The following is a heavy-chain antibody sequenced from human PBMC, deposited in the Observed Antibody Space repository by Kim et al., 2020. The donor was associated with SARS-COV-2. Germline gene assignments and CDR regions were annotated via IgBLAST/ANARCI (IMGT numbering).Heavy chain of an antibody. V-gene: IGHV7-4-1*02. Sequence: YAQGFTGRFVFSWDTSVSTAYLQISSLKAEDTAVYYCASTPGRVGAYFDYWGQGTLVTVSS. D-gene: IGHD1-26*01. J-gene: IGHJ4*02. CDR3: ASTPGRVGAYFDY.